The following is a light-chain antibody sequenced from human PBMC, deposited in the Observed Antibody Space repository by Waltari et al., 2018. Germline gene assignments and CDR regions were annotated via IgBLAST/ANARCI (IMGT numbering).Light chain of an antibody. CDR2: VNSDGSH. J-gene: IGLJ3*02. CDR1: SGHSSNV. V-gene: IGLV4-69*01. CDR3: QTGGHGTWV. Sequence: QLVLTPSPPASASLGASVNLTSTLSSGHSSNVIPWHQQRPEKGPRYLMKVNSDGSHSQGDEIPYLFSCSSAGAERYLTIASLQSEDEADYYCQTGGHGTWVFGGGTKMTVL.